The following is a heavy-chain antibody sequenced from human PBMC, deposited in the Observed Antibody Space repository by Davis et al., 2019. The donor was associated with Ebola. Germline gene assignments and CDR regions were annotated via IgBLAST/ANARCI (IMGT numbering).Heavy chain of an antibody. V-gene: IGHV4-39*01. CDR3: ASLRTIFGVVITPYFDY. J-gene: IGHJ4*02. D-gene: IGHD3-3*01. Sequence: SETLSLTCTVSGGSISSRSYYWAWIRQPPGKGLEWIGSLYYTGSTYNNPSLKSRVTISVDMSKNQFSLQLSSVTAADTAMYHCASLRTIFGVVITPYFDYWGQGTLVTVSS. CDR2: LYYTGST. CDR1: GGSISSRSYY.